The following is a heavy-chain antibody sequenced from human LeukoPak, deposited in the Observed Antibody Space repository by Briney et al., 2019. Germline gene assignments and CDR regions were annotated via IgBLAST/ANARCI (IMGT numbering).Heavy chain of an antibody. D-gene: IGHD3-22*01. CDR3: ARQYYYDSSGYYSADGNFDY. CDR2: IKQDGSEK. Sequence: GGSLRLSCAASEFTFSNYWMSWVRQAPGKGLEWVANIKQDGSEKYYVDSVKGRFTISRDNAKNSLYLQMNSLRAEDTAVYYCARQYYYDSSGYYSADGNFDYWGQGTLVTVSS. V-gene: IGHV3-7*01. CDR1: EFTFSNYW. J-gene: IGHJ4*02.